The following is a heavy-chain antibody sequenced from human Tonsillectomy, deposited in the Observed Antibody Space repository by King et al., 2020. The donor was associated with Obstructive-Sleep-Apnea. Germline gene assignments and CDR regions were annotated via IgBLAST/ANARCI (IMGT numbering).Heavy chain of an antibody. V-gene: IGHV3-74*01. CDR3: ARARGYIPDY. Sequence: VQLVESGGGLVQPGGSLRLSCAASGFTFSNSWMHWVRQAPGKGLVWVSHINSDESSTNYADSVKGRFTISRDNAKNTEYRQMNSLRAEDTAVYYCARARGYIPDYWGQGTLVTVSS. CDR2: INSDESST. J-gene: IGHJ4*02. CDR1: GFTFSNSW. D-gene: IGHD2-2*02.